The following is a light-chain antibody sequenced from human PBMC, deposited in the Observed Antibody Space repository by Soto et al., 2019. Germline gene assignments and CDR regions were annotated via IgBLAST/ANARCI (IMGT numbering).Light chain of an antibody. V-gene: IGKV3-11*01. CDR2: DXS. Sequence: EIVLTQSPATLTLSPGERATLFXRASHSVSTYLAWFQQIAGXAPRXXXYDXSTRAPGSPARLSGSGSGTDFTLTISSLDPAYFAVYYCQQRSNGPSTFGQGTKVDIK. J-gene: IGKJ1*01. CDR1: HSVSTY. CDR3: QQRSNGPST.